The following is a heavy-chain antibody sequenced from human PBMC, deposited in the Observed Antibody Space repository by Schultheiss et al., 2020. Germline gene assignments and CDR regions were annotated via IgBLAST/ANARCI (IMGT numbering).Heavy chain of an antibody. J-gene: IGHJ6*02. V-gene: IGHV6-1*01. CDR1: GDSVSSNSAA. Sequence: SQALSLTCAISGDSVSSNSAAWNWIRQSPSRGLEWLGRTYYRSKWYNDYAVSVKSRITINPDTSKNQFSLQLNSVTPEDTAVYYCARDRAIAAARHYYYYYGMDVWGQGTTVTVS. CDR3: ARDRAIAAARHYYYYYGMDV. CDR2: TYYRSKWYN. D-gene: IGHD6-13*01.